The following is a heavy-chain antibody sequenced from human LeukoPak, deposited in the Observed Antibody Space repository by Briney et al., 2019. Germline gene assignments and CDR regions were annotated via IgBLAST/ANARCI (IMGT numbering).Heavy chain of an antibody. CDR3: ARMTSVLDGYSYGLYYGSGSYNY. D-gene: IGHD3-10*01. Sequence: VASVKVSCKASGYTFTSYGISWVRQAPGQGLEWMGWISAYNGNTNYAQKLQGRVTMTTDTSTSTAYMELRSLRSDDTAVYYCARMTSVLDGYSYGLYYGSGSYNYWGQGTLVTVSS. CDR1: GYTFTSYG. J-gene: IGHJ4*02. V-gene: IGHV1-18*01. CDR2: ISAYNGNT.